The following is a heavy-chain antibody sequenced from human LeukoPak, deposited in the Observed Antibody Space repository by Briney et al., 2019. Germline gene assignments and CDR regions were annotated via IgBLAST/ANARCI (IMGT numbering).Heavy chain of an antibody. J-gene: IGHJ4*02. CDR2: IIPIFGTA. CDR3: ARVLGVWGSYREPTLGY. CDR1: GGTFSSYA. Sequence: SVKVSCKASGGTFSSYAISWVRPAPGQGLEWMGGIIPIFGTANYAQKFQGRVTITADESTSTAYMELSSLRSEDTAVYYCARVLGVWGSYREPTLGYWGQGTLVTVSS. V-gene: IGHV1-69*13. D-gene: IGHD3-16*02.